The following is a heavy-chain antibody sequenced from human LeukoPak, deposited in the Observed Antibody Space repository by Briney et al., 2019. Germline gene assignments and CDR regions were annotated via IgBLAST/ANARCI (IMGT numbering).Heavy chain of an antibody. CDR2: IYYSGST. V-gene: IGHV4-59*08. J-gene: IGHJ4*02. Sequence: SETLSLTCTVSGVSISSYYWSWIRQPPGKGLEWIAYIYYSGSTYYNPSLKSRVTISVDTSKNQFSLKLSSVTAADTAVYYCARTRYYYNSRSYGAPYYFDYWGQGTLVTVSS. D-gene: IGHD3-10*01. CDR1: GVSISSYY. CDR3: ARTRYYYNSRSYGAPYYFDY.